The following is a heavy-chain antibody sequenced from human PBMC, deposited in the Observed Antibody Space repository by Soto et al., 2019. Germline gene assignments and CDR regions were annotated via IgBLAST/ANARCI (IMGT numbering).Heavy chain of an antibody. J-gene: IGHJ6*02. V-gene: IGHV4-59*01. Sequence: SETLSLTCTVSGGSISSYYWSWIRQSPGKGLEWIGYIHYSGGTKSNPSLKSRVTISVDTSRNQVSLKLSSVTAADSAVYFCARARYQLLHPYYYGMDVWGQGTTVTVSS. D-gene: IGHD2-2*01. CDR3: ARARYQLLHPYYYGMDV. CDR2: IHYSGGT. CDR1: GGSISSYY.